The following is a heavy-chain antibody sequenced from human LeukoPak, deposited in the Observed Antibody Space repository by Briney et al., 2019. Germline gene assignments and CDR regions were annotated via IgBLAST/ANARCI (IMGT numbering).Heavy chain of an antibody. CDR1: GFTFSSYE. Sequence: GGSLRLSCAASGFTFSSYEMNWVRQAPGKGLEWVSYISSSGSTIYYADSVKGRFTISRDNSKNTLYLQMNNLRAEDTALYYCAKDLDSYYDSTGYGASFSYWGQGTLVTVSS. CDR3: AKDLDSYYDSTGYGASFSY. D-gene: IGHD3-22*01. V-gene: IGHV3-48*03. J-gene: IGHJ4*02. CDR2: ISSSGSTI.